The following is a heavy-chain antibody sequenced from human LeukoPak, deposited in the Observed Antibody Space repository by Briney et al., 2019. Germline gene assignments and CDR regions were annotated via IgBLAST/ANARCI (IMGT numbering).Heavy chain of an antibody. CDR3: ARAGRLGYSSPLDY. V-gene: IGHV1-18*01. CDR1: GYTFPSYG. J-gene: IGHJ4*02. Sequence: ASVKVSCKASGYTFPSYGISWVRQAPGQGLEWMGWISPYNGNTNYAQKLQGRVTITTDTSTTTAYMEVKSERSDDSSVYYCARAGRLGYSSPLDYWGPGTLVTVSS. D-gene: IGHD4-11*01. CDR2: ISPYNGNT.